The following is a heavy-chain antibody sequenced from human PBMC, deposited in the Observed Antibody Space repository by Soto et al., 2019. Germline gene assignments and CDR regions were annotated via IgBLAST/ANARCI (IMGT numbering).Heavy chain of an antibody. V-gene: IGHV3-23*01. J-gene: IGHJ3*02. D-gene: IGHD2-15*01. Sequence: EVQLLESGGGLVQPGASLRLSCAFSGFIFGNYMMTWVRKAPGKGLEWVSTIRDGGESTYYADSVKGRFTISRDNSKNTLYLQMDRLGVEDTAVYYCAPHVHCSGGSCHYDAFDIRGQGTMVTVSS. CDR3: APHVHCSGGSCHYDAFDI. CDR1: GFIFGNYM. CDR2: IRDGGEST.